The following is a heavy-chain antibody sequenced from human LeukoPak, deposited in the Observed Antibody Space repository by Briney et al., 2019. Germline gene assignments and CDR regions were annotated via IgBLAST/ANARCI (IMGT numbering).Heavy chain of an antibody. CDR3: AKDQARGPGDCYSDY. Sequence: GGSLRLSCAASGFTFSSYAMSWVRQAPGKGLEWVSAISGSGGSTYYADFVKGRFTISRDNSKNTLYLQMNSLRAEDTAVYYCAKDQARGPGDCYSDYWGQGTLVTVSS. CDR1: GFTFSSYA. D-gene: IGHD2-21*02. J-gene: IGHJ4*02. CDR2: ISGSGGST. V-gene: IGHV3-23*01.